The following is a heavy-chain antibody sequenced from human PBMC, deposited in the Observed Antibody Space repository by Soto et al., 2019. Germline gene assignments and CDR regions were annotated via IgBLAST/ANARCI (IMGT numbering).Heavy chain of an antibody. V-gene: IGHV4-39*01. D-gene: IGHD6-13*01. CDR3: VYGAAGTGWFDP. CDR2: IYYSGST. CDR1: GGSISSSSYY. Sequence: SETLSLTCTVSGGSISSSSYYWGWIRQPPGKGLEWIGSIYYSGSTYYNPSLKSRVTISVDTSKNQFSLKLSSVTAADTAVYYCVYGAAGTGWFDPWGQGTLVTVSS. J-gene: IGHJ5*02.